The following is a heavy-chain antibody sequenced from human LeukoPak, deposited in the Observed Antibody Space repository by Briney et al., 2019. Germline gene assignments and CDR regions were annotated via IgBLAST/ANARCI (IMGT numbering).Heavy chain of an antibody. Sequence: ASVKVSCKASGGTFRRFAMSWVRQAPGQGLEWMGGIIPIFGSANYAQKFQGRVTITADESTSTAYMELSNLRSEDTAVYYCAKGYSGYVYYYYMDVWGKGTTVTVSS. CDR2: IIPIFGSA. D-gene: IGHD5-12*01. CDR3: AKGYSGYVYYYYMDV. V-gene: IGHV1-69*13. J-gene: IGHJ6*03. CDR1: GGTFRRFA.